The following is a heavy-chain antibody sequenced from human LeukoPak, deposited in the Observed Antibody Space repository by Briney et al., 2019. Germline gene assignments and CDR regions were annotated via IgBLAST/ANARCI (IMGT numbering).Heavy chain of an antibody. D-gene: IGHD3-10*01. Sequence: GGSLRLSCAASGFTFDDYAMHWVRQAPGKGLEWVSGISWNSGSIGYADSVKGRFTISRDNAKNSLYLQMNSLRAEDTALYYCAKDKVLYYGSGSFDYWGQGTLVTVSS. CDR2: ISWNSGSI. J-gene: IGHJ4*02. V-gene: IGHV3-9*01. CDR1: GFTFDDYA. CDR3: AKDKVLYYGSGSFDY.